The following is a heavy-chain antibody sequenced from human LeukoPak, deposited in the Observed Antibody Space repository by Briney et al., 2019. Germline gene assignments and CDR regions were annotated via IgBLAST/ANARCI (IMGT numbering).Heavy chain of an antibody. J-gene: IGHJ4*02. V-gene: IGHV4-59*01. Sequence: SETLSLTCSVSGGSISSYYWSWIRQPPGKGLEWIGHIYYSGSTNYNPSLKSRVTISIDTSKNQFSLWLSSVTAADTAVYYCARGAAGYSYGWSQGTLVTVSS. D-gene: IGHD5-18*01. CDR3: ARGAAGYSYG. CDR1: GGSISSYY. CDR2: IYYSGST.